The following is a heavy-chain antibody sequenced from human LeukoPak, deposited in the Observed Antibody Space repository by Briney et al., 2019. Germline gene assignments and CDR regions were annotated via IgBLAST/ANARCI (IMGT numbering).Heavy chain of an antibody. CDR1: GLPFINAW. Sequence: GGSLSLSFAASGLPFINAWMTWVRQAPGKGLEWVGRIQSTTDGETPDYATPVKGRFTISRDDSKNTLYLQMNSLKTEDTAVYYCTSGVGTLDYWGQGALVTVSS. CDR2: IQSTTDGETP. V-gene: IGHV3-15*01. J-gene: IGHJ4*02. CDR3: TSGVGTLDY. D-gene: IGHD1-14*01.